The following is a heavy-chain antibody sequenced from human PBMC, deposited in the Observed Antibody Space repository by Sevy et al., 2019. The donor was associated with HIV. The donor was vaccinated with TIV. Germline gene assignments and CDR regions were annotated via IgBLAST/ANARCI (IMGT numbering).Heavy chain of an antibody. D-gene: IGHD3-16*01. CDR3: ARDLEFYDYGAYGPSFMPDY. V-gene: IGHV3-33*01. CDR2: IWVDGSNT. J-gene: IGHJ4*02. Sequence: GGSLRLSCAASGFTFSSYGMHWVRQAPGKGLEWVAVIWVDGSNTYYADSVKGRFTISRDIAENTLHLQMNSLRAEDTAVYYCARDLEFYDYGAYGPSFMPDYWGQGTLVTVSS. CDR1: GFTFSSYG.